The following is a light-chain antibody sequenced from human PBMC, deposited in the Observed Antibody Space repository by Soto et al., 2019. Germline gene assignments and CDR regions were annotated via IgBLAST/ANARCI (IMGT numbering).Light chain of an antibody. CDR2: WAS. V-gene: IGKV4-1*01. CDR3: QQYYTTPPT. J-gene: IGKJ2*01. CDR1: QSVLYSSKNKNY. Sequence: DIVMTQSPDSLAVSLGERATINCKSSQSVLYSSKNKNYLAWYQQKPGQPPKRLIYWASTRESGVPDRFSGSGSGTDFTLTISSLQAEDVAVYYCQQYYTTPPTFGQGTKLEIK.